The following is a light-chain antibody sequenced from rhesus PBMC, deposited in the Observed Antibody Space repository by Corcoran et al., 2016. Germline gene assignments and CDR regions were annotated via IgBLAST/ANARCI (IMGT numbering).Light chain of an antibody. CDR1: QSLLYNSNNKNY. CDR2: WAS. CDR3: QQYYSSPRT. V-gene: IGKV4-1*01. J-gene: IGKJ1*01. Sequence: DIVMTQSPDSLAVSLGERVTINCKSSQSLLYNSNNKNYLVWYQQKPGHPPKLLIYWASIRESGVPKRFSGIGSGTDFTRTISGLQAEDVAVYYCQQYYSSPRTFGQGTRVEIK.